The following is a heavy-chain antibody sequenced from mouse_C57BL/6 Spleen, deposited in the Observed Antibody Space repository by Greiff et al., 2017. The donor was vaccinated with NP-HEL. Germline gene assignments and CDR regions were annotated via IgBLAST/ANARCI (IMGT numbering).Heavy chain of an antibody. Sequence: EVMLVESGGGLVKPGGSLKLSCAASGFTFSSYAMSWVRQTPEKRLEWVATISDGGSYTYYPDNVKGRFTISRDNAKNNLYLQMSHLKSEDTAMYYCARDGELLEFAYWGQGTLVTVSA. CDR1: GFTFSSYA. V-gene: IGHV5-4*01. CDR2: ISDGGSYT. J-gene: IGHJ3*01. D-gene: IGHD2-1*01. CDR3: ARDGELLEFAY.